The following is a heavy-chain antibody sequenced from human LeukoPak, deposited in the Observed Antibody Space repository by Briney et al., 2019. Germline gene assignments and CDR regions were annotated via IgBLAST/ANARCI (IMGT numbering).Heavy chain of an antibody. CDR2: INPSGGST. J-gene: IGHJ4*02. D-gene: IGHD4-17*01. Sequence: ASVKVSCKTSGYTFTSYYIHWVRQAPGQGLEWMGIINPSGGSTSYAQKFQGRVTMTRDTSTSTVYMYLSSLRSEDTAVYYCARDSLYGVVDYGVQGTLVTFAS. CDR3: ARDSLYGVVDY. V-gene: IGHV1-46*01. CDR1: GYTFTSYY.